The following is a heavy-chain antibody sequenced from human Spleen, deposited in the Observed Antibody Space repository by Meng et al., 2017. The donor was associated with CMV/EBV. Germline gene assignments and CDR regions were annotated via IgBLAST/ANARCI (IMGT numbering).Heavy chain of an antibody. D-gene: IGHD3-10*01. J-gene: IGHJ6*02. CDR3: AREAVSLWFGELLPYGMDV. CDR2: ISGGSIST. Sequence: GGSLKISCAASGFTFSKYAMSWVRQVPGKGLEWFSAISGGSISTYYADSVKGRFTISRDNSKNTLYLQMNSLRADDTAVYYCAREAVSLWFGELLPYGMDVWGQGTTVTVSS. V-gene: IGHV3-23*01. CDR1: GFTFSKYA.